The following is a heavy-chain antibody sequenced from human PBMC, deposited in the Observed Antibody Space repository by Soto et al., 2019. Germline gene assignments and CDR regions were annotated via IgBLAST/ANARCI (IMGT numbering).Heavy chain of an antibody. CDR2: IYPGDSET. Sequence: PGESLKISCQVSGNDFGMFWIAWVRQTPGGGLEWIGIIYPGDSETKYSPSFEGHVTISADKSTTTAYLQWSGLKASDTATYYCARHRRAIVATTDTLDIWGQGTKVTVSS. D-gene: IGHD1-26*01. J-gene: IGHJ3*02. CDR3: ARHRRAIVATTDTLDI. CDR1: GNDFGMFW. V-gene: IGHV5-51*01.